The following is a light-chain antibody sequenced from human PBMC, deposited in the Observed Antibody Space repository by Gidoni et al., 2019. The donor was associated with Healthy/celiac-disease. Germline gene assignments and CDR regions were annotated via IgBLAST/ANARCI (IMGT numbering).Light chain of an antibody. CDR2: KDS. CDR1: ALPKQY. Sequence: SYELTPPPSVSVSPGQTARITCSGDALPKQYAYWYQQKPGQAPVLVIYKDSERPSGIPERFAGSSSGTTVTLTIRGVQAEDEADYYCQSADSSGTVVFGGGTKLTVL. J-gene: IGLJ2*01. CDR3: QSADSSGTVV. V-gene: IGLV3-25*03.